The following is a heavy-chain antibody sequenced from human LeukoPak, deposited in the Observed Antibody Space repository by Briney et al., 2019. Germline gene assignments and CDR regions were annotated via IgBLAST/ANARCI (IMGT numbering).Heavy chain of an antibody. J-gene: IGHJ2*01. V-gene: IGHV1-69*04. D-gene: IGHD3-22*01. Sequence: SVKVSCKASGGTFSSYAISWVRQAPGQGLEWMGRIIPILGIANYAQKFQGRVTITADKSTSTAYMELSSLRSEDTAVYYCASSLNYYDSSGYYFPDWYFDLWGRGTLVTVSS. CDR2: IIPILGIA. CDR3: ASSLNYYDSSGYYFPDWYFDL. CDR1: GGTFSSYA.